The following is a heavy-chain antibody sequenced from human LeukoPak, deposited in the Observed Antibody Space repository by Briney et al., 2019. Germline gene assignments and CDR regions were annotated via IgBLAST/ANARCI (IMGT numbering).Heavy chain of an antibody. J-gene: IGHJ6*02. CDR3: ARSGFRGLDV. CDR2: IDTAGDT. CDR1: GFTFSSYD. Sequence: PGGSLRLSCAASGFTFSSYDMHWGRQATGKGLEWVSTIDTAGDTYYPGSVKGRFTISRENANNSLYLQMTSLRAGDTAVYYCARSGFRGLDVWGQGTTVTVSS. V-gene: IGHV3-13*04. D-gene: IGHD3-3*01.